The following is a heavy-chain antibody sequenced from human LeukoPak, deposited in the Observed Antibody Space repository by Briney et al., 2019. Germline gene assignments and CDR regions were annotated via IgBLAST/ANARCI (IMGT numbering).Heavy chain of an antibody. Sequence: ASVKVSCTASGYTFTSYYMHWVRQAPGQGLEWMGIINPSGGSTSYAQKFQGRVTITADESTSTAYMELSSLRSEDTAVYYCARGGSYYDYYYGMDVWGQGTTVTVSS. CDR3: ARGGSYYDYYYGMDV. D-gene: IGHD1-26*01. V-gene: IGHV1-46*01. CDR1: GYTFTSYY. CDR2: INPSGGST. J-gene: IGHJ6*02.